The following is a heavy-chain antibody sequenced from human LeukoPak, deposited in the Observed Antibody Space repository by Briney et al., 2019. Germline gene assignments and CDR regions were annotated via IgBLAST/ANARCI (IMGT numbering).Heavy chain of an antibody. V-gene: IGHV4-34*01. J-gene: IGHJ4*02. CDR3: AGNIAARLDY. CDR1: GGSFSGYY. D-gene: IGHD6-6*01. Sequence: SETLSLTCAVDGGSFSGYYWSWIRQPPGKGLEWIGEIDHSGSTNYNPSLKSRVTISVDTSKNQFSLKLSSVTAADTAVYYCAGNIAARLDYWGQGTLVTVSS. CDR2: IDHSGST.